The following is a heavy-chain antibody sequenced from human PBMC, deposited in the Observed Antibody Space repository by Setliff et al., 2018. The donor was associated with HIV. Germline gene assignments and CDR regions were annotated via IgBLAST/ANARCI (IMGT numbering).Heavy chain of an antibody. CDR3: ARGSKYDGEPDFDY. CDR1: GYTFTRFY. D-gene: IGHD2-21*01. V-gene: IGHV1-46*01. CDR2: VNPTGGST. Sequence: ASVKVSCKASGYTFTRFYIHWVRQAPGQVPECMGIVNPTGGSTTYAQKFRGRVTMTRDTSTSTVYMELSSLTSDDTAVYYCARGSKYDGEPDFDYWGQGTLVTVSS. J-gene: IGHJ4*02.